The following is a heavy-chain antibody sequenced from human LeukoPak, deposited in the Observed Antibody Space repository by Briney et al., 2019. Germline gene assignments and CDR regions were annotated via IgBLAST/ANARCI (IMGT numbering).Heavy chain of an antibody. V-gene: IGHV3-7*04. CDR2: IKLDGSEE. D-gene: IGHD2-8*01. CDR3: ARGLSNGDSLYNWFGP. Sequence: GGSLRLSCVASGFTFTSHWMNWLRQAPGKGLEWVANIKLDGSEEKYVDSVKGRFTISRDNDKNSLYLQVNSLRAEDTAVYYCARGLSNGDSLYNWFGPWGQGTLVTVSS. CDR1: GFTFTSHW. J-gene: IGHJ5*02.